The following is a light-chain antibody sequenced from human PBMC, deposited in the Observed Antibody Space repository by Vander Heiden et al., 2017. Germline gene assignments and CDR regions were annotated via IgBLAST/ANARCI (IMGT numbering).Light chain of an antibody. CDR2: GAS. CDR1: QSVSSN. V-gene: IGKV3-15*01. CDR3: QQYNNWPPVT. Sequence: EIVLTQSPATLSLSPGEGATLSCRASQSVSSNLAWYHHKPGQAPRLLIYGASNRATGIPARFSGSGSGTEFTLTISSLESEDFAVYYCQQYNNWPPVTFGRGTKVEIK. J-gene: IGKJ4*01.